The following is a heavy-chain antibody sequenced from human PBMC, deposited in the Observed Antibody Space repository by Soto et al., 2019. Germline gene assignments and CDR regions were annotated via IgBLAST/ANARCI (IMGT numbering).Heavy chain of an antibody. CDR2: IYYSGST. CDR3: PREGAIKDAFDI. V-gene: IGHV4-61*01. CDR1: DGSVSRGSYY. J-gene: IGHJ3*02. Sequence: QVQLQESGPGMVQPSETLSLTCTVSDGSVSRGSYYWSWIRQPPGKGLEWIGYIYYSGSTNYNPSLKSRVTISVDTSKNQFSLKLSSVTAADTAVYYCPREGAIKDAFDIWGQGTMVTVSS.